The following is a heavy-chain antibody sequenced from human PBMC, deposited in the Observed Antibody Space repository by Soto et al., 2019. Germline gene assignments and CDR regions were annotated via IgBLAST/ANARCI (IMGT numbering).Heavy chain of an antibody. CDR3: ERGGRNWNYGGSPRWLDP. D-gene: IGHD1-7*01. J-gene: IGHJ5*02. Sequence: PSETLSLTCAVYGGSFSGYYWSWIRQPPGKGLEWIGEINHSGSTNYNPSLKSRVTISVDTSKNQFSLKLSSVTAADTAAYYCERGGRNWNYGGSPRWLDPWGEATLVTVTS. CDR1: GGSFSGYY. CDR2: INHSGST. V-gene: IGHV4-34*01.